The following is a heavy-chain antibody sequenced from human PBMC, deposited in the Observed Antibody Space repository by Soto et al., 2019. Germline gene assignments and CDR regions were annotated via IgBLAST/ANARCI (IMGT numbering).Heavy chain of an antibody. V-gene: IGHV3-9*01. CDR2: ISWNSGSI. CDR3: AKPYYDNYYGMDV. J-gene: IGHJ6*02. Sequence: GGSLRLSCAASGFTFDDYAMHWVRQAPGKGLEWVSGISWNSGSIGYADSVKGRFTISRDSAKNSLYLQMNSLRAEDTALYYCAKPYYDNYYGMDVWGQGTTVTVSS. D-gene: IGHD3-9*01. CDR1: GFTFDDYA.